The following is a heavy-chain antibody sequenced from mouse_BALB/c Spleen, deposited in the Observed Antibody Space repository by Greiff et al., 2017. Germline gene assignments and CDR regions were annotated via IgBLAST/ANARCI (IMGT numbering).Heavy chain of an antibody. CDR3: ARDDYGSSPNAMDY. Sequence: EVMLVESGAGLVKPGGSLKLSCAASGFTFSSYAMSWVRQSPEKRLEWVAEISSGGSYTYYPDTVTGRFTISRDNAKNTLYLEMSSLRSEDTAMYYCARDDYGSSPNAMDYWGQGTSVTVSS. CDR1: GFTFSSYA. V-gene: IGHV5-9-4*01. J-gene: IGHJ4*01. CDR2: ISSGGSYT. D-gene: IGHD1-1*01.